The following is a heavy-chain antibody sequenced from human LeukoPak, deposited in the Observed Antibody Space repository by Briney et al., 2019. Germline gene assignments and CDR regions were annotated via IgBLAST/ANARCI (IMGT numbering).Heavy chain of an antibody. CDR1: GDSISTNNYY. J-gene: IGHJ4*02. Sequence: SETLSLTCIVSGDSISTNNYYWGWIRQPPGKGLEWIGSIYSSGSTYYNPSLKSRVTISVDTSKNQFSLKLSSVTAADTAVYYCARPYSSSSTDYFDYWGQGTLVTVSS. CDR3: ARPYSSSSTDYFDY. D-gene: IGHD6-6*01. CDR2: IYSSGST. V-gene: IGHV4-39*01.